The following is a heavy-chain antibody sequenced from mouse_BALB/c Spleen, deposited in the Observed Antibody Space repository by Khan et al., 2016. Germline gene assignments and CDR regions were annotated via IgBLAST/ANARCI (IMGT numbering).Heavy chain of an antibody. CDR2: IHYSGST. CDR3: ASPAYYGNSFAY. Sequence: EVKLEESGPDLVKPSQSLSLTCTVTGYSITSGYSWHWIRQFPGNKLEWMGYIHYSGSTNYNPSLKSRISITRDTSKNQFFLQLNSVTTEDTATYYCASPAYYGNSFAYWGQGTLVTVAA. D-gene: IGHD2-10*01. V-gene: IGHV3-1*02. CDR1: GYSITSGYS. J-gene: IGHJ3*01.